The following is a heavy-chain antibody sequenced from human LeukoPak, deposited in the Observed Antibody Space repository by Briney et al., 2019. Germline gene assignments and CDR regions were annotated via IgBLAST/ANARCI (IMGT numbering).Heavy chain of an antibody. CDR1: GFTFSDYY. Sequence: PGGSLRLSCAASGFTFSDYYMSWIRQAPGKGLEWVSYISSSGSTIYYADSVKGRFTISRDNAKNSLYLQMNSLRAEDTAVYYCARVTRHPGYYYGSGSPPYYYYMDVWGKGTTVTISS. D-gene: IGHD3-10*01. CDR3: ARVTRHPGYYYGSGSPPYYYYMDV. V-gene: IGHV3-11*01. J-gene: IGHJ6*03. CDR2: ISSSGSTI.